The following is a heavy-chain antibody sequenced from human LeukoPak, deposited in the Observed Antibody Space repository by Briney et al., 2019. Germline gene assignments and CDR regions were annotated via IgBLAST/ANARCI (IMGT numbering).Heavy chain of an antibody. CDR2: IYYSGST. D-gene: IGHD6-19*01. Sequence: SETLSLTCIVSGGSLSSYYWSWLRQPPGKGLEWIGYIYYSGSTNYNPSLKSRVTISVDTSKNHFSLKLSSVTAADTAIYYCAGGGSGWSSYYMDVWGKGTTVTVSS. CDR1: GGSLSSYY. V-gene: IGHV4-59*01. J-gene: IGHJ6*03. CDR3: AGGGSGWSSYYMDV.